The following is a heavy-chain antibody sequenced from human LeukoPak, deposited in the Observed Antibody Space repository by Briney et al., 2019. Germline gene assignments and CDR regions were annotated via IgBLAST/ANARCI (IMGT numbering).Heavy chain of an antibody. Sequence: PSVTLSLTCTVSGGSISSSSYYWGWIRQPPGKGLEWIGSIYYSGSTYYNPSLKSRVTISVDTSKNQFSLKLSSVTAADTAVYYCARQRGVWFGSSWYPYYFDYWGQGTLVTVSS. V-gene: IGHV4-39*01. CDR2: IYYSGST. D-gene: IGHD6-13*01. CDR3: ARQRGVWFGSSWYPYYFDY. J-gene: IGHJ4*02. CDR1: GGSISSSSYY.